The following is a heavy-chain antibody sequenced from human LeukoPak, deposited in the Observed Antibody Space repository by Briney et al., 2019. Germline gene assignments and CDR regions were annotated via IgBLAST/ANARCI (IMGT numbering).Heavy chain of an antibody. CDR3: GRDLNYNQIDY. CDR1: GFTFSSHW. J-gene: IGHJ4*02. D-gene: IGHD4-11*01. Sequence: GGSLRLSCEASGFTFSSHWMHWVREAPGKGLVWVSHIKTDGSITNYAESVKGRFTISRDNARNTLYLQMNSPRAEDTAVYYCGRDLNYNQIDYWGQGTLVTVSS. CDR2: IKTDGSIT. V-gene: IGHV3-74*01.